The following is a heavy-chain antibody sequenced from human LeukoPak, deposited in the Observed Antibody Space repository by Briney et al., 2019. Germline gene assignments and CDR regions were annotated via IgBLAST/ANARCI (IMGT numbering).Heavy chain of an antibody. D-gene: IGHD2-15*01. J-gene: IGHJ4*02. Sequence: ASVKVSCKASGYGFTTYYMHWVRQAPGHGLEWMGWINPNSRGTNYAQKFQGRVTMTRDTSISTVYMELSRLRSDDTVVYYCARGGRTVVVVAATPQLMLDYWGQGTLVTVSS. CDR2: INPNSRGT. CDR1: GYGFTTYY. V-gene: IGHV1-2*02. CDR3: ARGGRTVVVVAATPQLMLDY.